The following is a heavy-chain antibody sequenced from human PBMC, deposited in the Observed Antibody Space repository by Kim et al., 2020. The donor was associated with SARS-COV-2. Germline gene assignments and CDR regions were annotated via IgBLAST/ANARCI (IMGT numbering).Heavy chain of an antibody. J-gene: IGHJ4*02. Sequence: GGSLRLSCAASGFTFSSYWMHWVRQVPGKGLVWVSRLNNDGSDTAYADSVKGRFTISRDNAKNTLYPQMNSLTVEDTAVYYCARALGAGNSVYHLDCWGQGTLVTVSS. D-gene: IGHD4-4*01. CDR1: GFTFSSYW. CDR3: ARALGAGNSVYHLDC. CDR2: LNNDGSDT. V-gene: IGHV3-74*01.